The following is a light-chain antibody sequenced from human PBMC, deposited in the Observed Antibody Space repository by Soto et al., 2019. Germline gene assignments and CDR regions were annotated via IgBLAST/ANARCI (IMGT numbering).Light chain of an antibody. CDR3: CSYAGSTAWV. V-gene: IGLV2-23*01. Sequence: QSALTQPASVSGSPGQSITISCTGTSNDVGSFALVSWYQHHPGKAPKLMIYEGRRRPAGVSYRFSASKSGNTASLTISGLQAEDEADYYCCSYAGSTAWVFGGGTKLTVL. J-gene: IGLJ3*02. CDR1: SNDVGSFAL. CDR2: EGR.